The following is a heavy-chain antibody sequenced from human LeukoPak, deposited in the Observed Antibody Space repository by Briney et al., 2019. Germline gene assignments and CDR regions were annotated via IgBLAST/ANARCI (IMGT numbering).Heavy chain of an antibody. D-gene: IGHD5-18*01. V-gene: IGHV1-2*06. CDR3: ARKGYSYGYYYYYYTDV. Sequence: ASVKVSCKASGYTFTGYYMHWVRQAPGQGLEWMGRINPNSGGTNYAQKFQGRVTMTRDTSISTAYMELSRLRSDDTAVYYCARKGYSYGYYYYYYTDVWGKGTTVTVSS. J-gene: IGHJ6*03. CDR2: INPNSGGT. CDR1: GYTFTGYY.